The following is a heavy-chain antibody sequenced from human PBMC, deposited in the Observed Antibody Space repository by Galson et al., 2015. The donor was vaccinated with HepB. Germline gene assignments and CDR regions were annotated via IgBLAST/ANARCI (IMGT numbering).Heavy chain of an antibody. CDR3: ASCGYSYGYRFDAFDI. CDR2: ISYDGSNK. D-gene: IGHD5-18*01. Sequence: SLRLSCAASGFTFSSYAMHWVRQAPGKGLEWVAVISYDGSNKYYADSVKGRFTISRDNSKNTLYLQMNSLRAEDTAVYYCASCGYSYGYRFDAFDIWGQGTMVTVSS. CDR1: GFTFSSYA. V-gene: IGHV3-30-3*01. J-gene: IGHJ3*02.